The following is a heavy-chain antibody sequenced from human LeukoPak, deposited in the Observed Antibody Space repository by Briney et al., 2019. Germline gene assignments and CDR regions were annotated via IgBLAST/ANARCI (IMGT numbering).Heavy chain of an antibody. CDR2: IRYDGSNK. CDR1: GFTFSSYG. CDR3: SKDLTSDFGGGFDA. Sequence: GGSLRLSCAASGFTFSSYGMHWVRQAPGKGLEWVAFIRYDGSNKYYADSVKGRFTISRDNSKNTLYLQMNSLKTEDTAVYYCSKDLTSDFGGGFDAWGQGTLVTVSS. V-gene: IGHV3-30*02. J-gene: IGHJ5*02. D-gene: IGHD3-10*01.